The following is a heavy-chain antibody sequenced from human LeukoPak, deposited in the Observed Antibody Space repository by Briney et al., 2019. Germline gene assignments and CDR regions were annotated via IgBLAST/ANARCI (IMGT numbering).Heavy chain of an antibody. J-gene: IGHJ4*02. CDR1: GYTFTGYY. Sequence: ASVKVSCKASGYTFTGYYMHWVRQATGQGLEWMGWINPNSGCTNYAQKFQGRVTMTRDTSISTAYMELSRLRSEDTAVYYCARDPTYYYDSSGYYLDYWGQGTLVTVSS. V-gene: IGHV1-2*02. CDR2: INPNSGCT. CDR3: ARDPTYYYDSSGYYLDY. D-gene: IGHD3-22*01.